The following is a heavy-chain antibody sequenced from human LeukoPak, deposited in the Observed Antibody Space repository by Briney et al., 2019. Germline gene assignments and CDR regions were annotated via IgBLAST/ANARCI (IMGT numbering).Heavy chain of an antibody. CDR1: GGPISSGDYY. D-gene: IGHD1-26*01. Sequence: SQTLSLTCTVSGGPISSGDYYWSWVRQPPGKGLEWIGYIYFSGSTYYNPSLKSRVTISIDTSKNQFSLNLSSVTAADTAVYYCARDWELGYWGQGTLVTVSS. J-gene: IGHJ4*02. V-gene: IGHV4-30-4*08. CDR3: ARDWELGY. CDR2: IYFSGST.